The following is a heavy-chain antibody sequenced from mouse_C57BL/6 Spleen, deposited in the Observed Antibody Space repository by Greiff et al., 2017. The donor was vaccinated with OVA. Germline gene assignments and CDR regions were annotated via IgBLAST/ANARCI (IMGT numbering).Heavy chain of an antibody. Sequence: EVKLMESGGGLVQPGGSLSLSCAASGFTFTAYYMSWVRQPPGKALEWLGFIRNKANGYTTEYSASVKGRFTISRDNSQSILYLQMNALRAEDSATYYCARSNWGAWFAYWGQETLVTVSA. CDR3: ARSNWGAWFAY. D-gene: IGHD4-1*01. V-gene: IGHV7-3*01. CDR1: GFTFTAYY. CDR2: IRNKANGYTT. J-gene: IGHJ3*01.